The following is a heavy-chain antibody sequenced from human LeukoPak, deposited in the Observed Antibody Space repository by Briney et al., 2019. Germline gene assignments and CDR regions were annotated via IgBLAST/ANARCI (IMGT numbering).Heavy chain of an antibody. D-gene: IGHD5-12*01. CDR3: ARAGGGYHDY. J-gene: IGHJ4*02. CDR1: GFTFSTYS. V-gene: IGHV3-21*01. CDR2: ISSSSSYI. Sequence: PGGSLRLSCAASGFTFSTYSMNWVRQAPGKGLEWVSFISSSSSYIYYADSEKGRFTISRDNAKNSLYLQMNSLRAEGTAVYYCARAGGGYHDYWGQGTLVTVSS.